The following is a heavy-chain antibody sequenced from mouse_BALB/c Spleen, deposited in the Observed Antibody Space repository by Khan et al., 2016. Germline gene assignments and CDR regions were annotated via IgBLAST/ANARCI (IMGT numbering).Heavy chain of an antibody. Sequence: VQLQESGPGLVAPSQSLSITCTVSGFSLTGFSVNWVRQPPGKALEWLGMIWGDGSTDYNSALKSRLSFNRDDSKSQVFLKMNSLQTDDTARYFCASYYDYDGGVAYWGQGTLVTVSA. CDR2: IWGDGST. CDR3: ASYYDYDGGVAY. J-gene: IGHJ3*01. CDR1: GFSLTGFS. D-gene: IGHD2-4*01. V-gene: IGHV2-6-7*01.